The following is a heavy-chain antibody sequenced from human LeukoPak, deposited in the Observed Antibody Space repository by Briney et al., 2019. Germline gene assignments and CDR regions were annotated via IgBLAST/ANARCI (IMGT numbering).Heavy chain of an antibody. CDR1: GFTFSSYW. CDR2: IISDGSNT. J-gene: IGHJ4*02. V-gene: IGHV3-74*01. Sequence: GGSLRLSCAASGFTFSSYWMHWVRQAPGKGLVWVSRIISDGSNTTDADSVKGRFTVSRDNAKNSLYLQMNSLRAEDTAVYYCARVSSSSWYDGPYLDYWGQGTLVTVSS. CDR3: ARVSSSSWYDGPYLDY. D-gene: IGHD6-13*01.